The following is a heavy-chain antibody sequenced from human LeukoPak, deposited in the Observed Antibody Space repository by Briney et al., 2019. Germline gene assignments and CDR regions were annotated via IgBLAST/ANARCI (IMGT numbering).Heavy chain of an antibody. CDR2: INPNSGGT. J-gene: IGHJ4*02. CDR3: AREGSLGIAAAIDY. CDR1: GYTFTGYY. V-gene: IGHV1-2*02. Sequence: ASVKVSCKASGYTFTGYYMHWVRQAPGQGLEWMGWINPNSGGTNYAQKFQGRVTMTRDTSISTAYMELSRLRSDDTAVYYCAREGSLGIAAAIDYWSQATLVTVSS. D-gene: IGHD6-13*01.